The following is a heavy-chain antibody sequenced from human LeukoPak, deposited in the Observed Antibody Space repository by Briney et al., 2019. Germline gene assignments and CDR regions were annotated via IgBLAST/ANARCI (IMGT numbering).Heavy chain of an antibody. Sequence: SETLSLTCTVSGGSISSGSYYWSWIRQPAGKGLEWIGRIYTSGSTNYNPSLKSRVTISVDTSKNQFSLKLSSVTAADTAVYYCARGAGYYDFWSGYSSSNYFDYWGQGTLVTVSS. CDR1: GGSISSGSYY. D-gene: IGHD3-3*01. J-gene: IGHJ4*02. CDR2: IYTSGST. CDR3: ARGAGYYDFWSGYSSSNYFDY. V-gene: IGHV4-61*02.